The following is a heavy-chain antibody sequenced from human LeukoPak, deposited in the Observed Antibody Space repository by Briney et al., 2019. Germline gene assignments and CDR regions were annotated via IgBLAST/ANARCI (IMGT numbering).Heavy chain of an antibody. Sequence: GGSLRLSCAASGFTVSSNYINWVRQAPGKGLEWVSAITGSGGSTYYADSVKGRFTISRDNSKKTLYLQMNSLRAEDTAVYYCAKERGGEFDYWGQGTLLTVSS. D-gene: IGHD2-21*01. V-gene: IGHV3-23*01. CDR1: GFTVSSNY. J-gene: IGHJ4*02. CDR2: ITGSGGST. CDR3: AKERGGEFDY.